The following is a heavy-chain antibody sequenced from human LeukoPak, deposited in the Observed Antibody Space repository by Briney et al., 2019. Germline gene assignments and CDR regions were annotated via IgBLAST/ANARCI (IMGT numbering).Heavy chain of an antibody. D-gene: IGHD3-9*01. CDR2: IYYSGST. J-gene: IGHJ4*02. CDR3: ARRRYFDWLFLFDY. Sequence: SETLSLTCAVSGGSISSGGYSWSWIRQPPGKGLEWIGYIYYSGSTYYNPSLKSRVTISVDTSKNQFSLKLSSVTAADTAVYYCARRRYFDWLFLFDYWGQGTLVTVSS. CDR1: GGSISSGGYS. V-gene: IGHV4-30-4*07.